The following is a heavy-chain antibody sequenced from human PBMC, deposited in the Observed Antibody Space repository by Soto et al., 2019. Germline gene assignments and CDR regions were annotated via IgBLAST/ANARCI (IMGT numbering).Heavy chain of an antibody. V-gene: IGHV4-34*01. CDR2: INHSGST. D-gene: IGHD3-3*01. CDR1: GGSFSGYY. J-gene: IGHJ4*02. CDR3: ASRESALRCLRY. Sequence: SETLSLACAVYGGSFSGYYWSWIRQPPGKGLEWIGEINHSGSTNYNPSLKSRVTISVDTSKNQFSLKLSSVTAADTAVYYCASRESALRCLRYWGQGTLVTVSS.